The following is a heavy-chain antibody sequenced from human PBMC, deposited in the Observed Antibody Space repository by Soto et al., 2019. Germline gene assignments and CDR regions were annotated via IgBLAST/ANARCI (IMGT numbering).Heavy chain of an antibody. Sequence: SVKVSCKASGGTFSSYAISWVRQAPGQGLEWMGGIIPIFGTANYAQKFQGRVTITADESTSTAYMELSSLRSDDTAVYYCARGSAYSSGWSLFDYWGQGTLVTVSS. V-gene: IGHV1-69*13. CDR1: GGTFSSYA. J-gene: IGHJ4*02. D-gene: IGHD6-19*01. CDR2: IIPIFGTA. CDR3: ARGSAYSSGWSLFDY.